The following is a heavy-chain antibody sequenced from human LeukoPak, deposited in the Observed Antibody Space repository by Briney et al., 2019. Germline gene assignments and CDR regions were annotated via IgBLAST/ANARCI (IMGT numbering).Heavy chain of an antibody. V-gene: IGHV3-23*01. CDR1: GFTFSRYG. J-gene: IGHJ6*04. CDR3: AELGITMIGGV. CDR2: ISGSGGST. D-gene: IGHD3-10*02. Sequence: PGGSLRLSCEASGFTFSRYGMSWVRQAPGKGLEWVSAISGSGGSTYYADSVKGRFTISRDNSKNTLYLQMNSLRAEDTAVYYCAELGITMIGGVWGKGTTVTISS.